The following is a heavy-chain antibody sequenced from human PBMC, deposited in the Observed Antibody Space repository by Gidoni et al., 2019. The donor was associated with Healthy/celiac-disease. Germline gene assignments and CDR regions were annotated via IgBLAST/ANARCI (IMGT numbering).Heavy chain of an antibody. CDR2: IKSKTDGGTT. Sequence: EVQLVESGGGLVKPGGSLRLPCAASGFTFSNAWMSWVRQAPGKGLEWVGRIKSKTDGGTTDYAAPVKGRFTISRDDSKNTLYLQMNSLKTEDTAVYYCTTVLEWLPYFDYWGQGTLVTVSS. D-gene: IGHD3-3*01. CDR1: GFTFSNAW. J-gene: IGHJ4*02. V-gene: IGHV3-15*01. CDR3: TTVLEWLPYFDY.